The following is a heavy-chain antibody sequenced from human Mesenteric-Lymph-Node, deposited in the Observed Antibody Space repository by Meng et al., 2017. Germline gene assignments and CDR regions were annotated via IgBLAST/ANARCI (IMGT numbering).Heavy chain of an antibody. CDR2: ISSNGGST. J-gene: IGHJ4*02. V-gene: IGHV3-64*01. D-gene: IGHD6-13*01. CDR1: RFTFSSYA. Sequence: GGSLRLSCAASRFTFSSYAMHWVRQAPGKGLEYVSAISSNGGSTYYANSVKGRFTISRDNSKNTLYLQMGSLRAEDMAVYYCAREGYSSSRGWRDYFDYWGQGTLVTVSS. CDR3: AREGYSSSRGWRDYFDY.